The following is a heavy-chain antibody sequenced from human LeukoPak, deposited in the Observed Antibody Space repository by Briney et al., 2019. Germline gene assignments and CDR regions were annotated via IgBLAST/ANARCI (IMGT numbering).Heavy chain of an antibody. Sequence: ASVKVSCKISGYIFTSYGIIWVRHAPGQGLEWMAYISPLNGKTRFAQKIQGRVTLTTDTSTSTAYMELRSLRYDDTAVYFCARELWCSGGNCYLNAFDMWGQGTMVTVSS. CDR2: ISPLNGKT. CDR3: ARELWCSGGNCYLNAFDM. CDR1: GYIFTSYG. D-gene: IGHD2-15*01. V-gene: IGHV1-18*01. J-gene: IGHJ3*02.